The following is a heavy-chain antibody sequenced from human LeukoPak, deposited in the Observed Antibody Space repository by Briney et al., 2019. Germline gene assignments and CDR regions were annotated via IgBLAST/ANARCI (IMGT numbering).Heavy chain of an antibody. CDR3: ARLIRADWFDP. CDR2: IYYSGST. Sequence: SETLSLTCTVSGGSISSYYWSWIRQPPGKGLEWIGYIYYSGSTNYNPSLKSRVTISVDTSKNQFSLKLSSVTAADTAVYYCARLIRADWFDPWGQGTQVTVSS. J-gene: IGHJ5*02. V-gene: IGHV4-59*08. D-gene: IGHD3-10*01. CDR1: GGSISSYY.